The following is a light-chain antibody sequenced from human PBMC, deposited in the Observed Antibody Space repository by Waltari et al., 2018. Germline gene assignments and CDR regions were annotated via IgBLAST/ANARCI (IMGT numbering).Light chain of an antibody. Sequence: QSVLTQPPSVSGAPGQRISISCTGNSSNIGAGYDVHWYQQLPGAAPKLLIYGTTHGPSGVPDRFSGSTSGSSASLAITGLRPEDEADYYCQSSDSSLRAVFGGGTKVTVL. CDR2: GTT. CDR1: SSNIGAGYD. V-gene: IGLV1-40*01. CDR3: QSSDSSLRAV. J-gene: IGLJ2*01.